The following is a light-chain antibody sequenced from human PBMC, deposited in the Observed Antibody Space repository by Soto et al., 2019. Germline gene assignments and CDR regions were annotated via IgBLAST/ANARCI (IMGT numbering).Light chain of an antibody. CDR1: QSLSTY. J-gene: IGKJ4*01. CDR2: DAS. V-gene: IGKV3-11*01. Sequence: EIVLTQSPATLSLSPGERVTLSCRASQSLSTYLAWYQQKPGQAPRLLIYDASNRATSIPAWFSGGGSGTDFPLTISSLEHEDVAVYYCQHRDSWPLTFGGGTKVEIK. CDR3: QHRDSWPLT.